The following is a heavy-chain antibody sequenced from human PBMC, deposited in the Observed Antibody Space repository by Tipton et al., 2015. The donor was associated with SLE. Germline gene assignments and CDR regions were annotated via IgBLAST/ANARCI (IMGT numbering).Heavy chain of an antibody. V-gene: IGHV4-34*01. CDR3: ARGTRYYYMDV. CDR1: GGSFSGYY. Sequence: TLSLTCAVYGGSFSGYYLSWIRQPPGKGLEWIGEINHSGSTNYNPSLKSRVTISVDTSKNQFSLKLSSVTAADTAVYYCARGTRYYYMDVWGKGTTVTVSS. D-gene: IGHD4-23*01. CDR2: INHSGST. J-gene: IGHJ6*03.